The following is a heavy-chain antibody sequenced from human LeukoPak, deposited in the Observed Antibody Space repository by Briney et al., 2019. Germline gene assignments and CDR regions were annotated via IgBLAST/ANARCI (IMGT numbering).Heavy chain of an antibody. J-gene: IGHJ4*02. CDR3: ARAPNPTYYFDY. V-gene: IGHV4-59*08. CDR1: GGSISSYY. CDR2: IYYTGST. Sequence: SETLSLTCTVSGGSISSYYWSWIRQPPGKGQEWIAFIYYTGSTHYNPSLKSRVTISVDTSKNQFSLKLSSVTAADTAVYYCARAPNPTYYFDYWGQGTLVTVSS.